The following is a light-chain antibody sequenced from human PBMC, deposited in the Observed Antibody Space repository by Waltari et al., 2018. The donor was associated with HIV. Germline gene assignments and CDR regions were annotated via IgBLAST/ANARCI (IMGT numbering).Light chain of an antibody. CDR2: RND. CDR1: ISNLGGNF. CDR3: STWDNSLSHWV. Sequence: QSVVTQPPSASGTPGQNISISCSGDISNLGGNFVYWYQQRPGTAPRLLINRNDQRPSGVPDRFSGSKSATSASLAISGLRSEDEGDYHCSTWDNSLSHWVFGG. J-gene: IGLJ3*02. V-gene: IGLV1-47*01.